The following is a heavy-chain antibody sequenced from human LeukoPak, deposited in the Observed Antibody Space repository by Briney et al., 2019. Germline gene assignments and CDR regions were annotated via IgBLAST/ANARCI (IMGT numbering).Heavy chain of an antibody. CDR2: IYNNGNT. Sequence: PGGSLRLSCATSGLTVSGDYMSWVRQAPGKGLELVSLIYNNGNTHYADSVKGRFTISRDNSRNTLYLQMNSLRAEDTAVYYCARGAIDGWGQGTLVTVSS. CDR1: GLTVSGDY. CDR3: ARGAIDG. V-gene: IGHV3-53*01. D-gene: IGHD3-22*01. J-gene: IGHJ4*02.